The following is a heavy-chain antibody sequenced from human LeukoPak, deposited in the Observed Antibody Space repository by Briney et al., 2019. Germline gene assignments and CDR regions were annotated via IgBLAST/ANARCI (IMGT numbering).Heavy chain of an antibody. D-gene: IGHD2-8*01. J-gene: IGHJ3*02. V-gene: IGHV3-23*01. CDR1: GFTFSSYA. Sequence: PGGSLRLSCAASGFTFSSYAMSWVRQAPGKGLEWVSAISGSGGSTYYADSVKGRFIISRDISKNTLYLQMNSLRAEDSALYYCARGGRGSAAVMAPRSFDIWGQGTMVTVSS. CDR2: ISGSGGST. CDR3: ARGGRGSAAVMAPRSFDI.